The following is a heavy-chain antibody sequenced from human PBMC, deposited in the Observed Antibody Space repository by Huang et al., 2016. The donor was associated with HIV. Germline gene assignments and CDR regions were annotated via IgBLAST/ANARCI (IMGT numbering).Heavy chain of an antibody. CDR2: INTNTGNP. CDR3: ARAGYNYNYGDWFDP. D-gene: IGHD1-1*01. CDR1: GYTFVNYA. Sequence: QVQLVQSGSELKKPGASVKVSCKTSGYTFVNYAMNWVRQAPGQGLEWMGWINTNTGNPTYAQGFTGRFVFSVDTSVNTAYLQINTLKPEDTAVYFCARAGYNYNYGDWFDPWGQGTLVIVSS. J-gene: IGHJ5*02. V-gene: IGHV7-4-1*02.